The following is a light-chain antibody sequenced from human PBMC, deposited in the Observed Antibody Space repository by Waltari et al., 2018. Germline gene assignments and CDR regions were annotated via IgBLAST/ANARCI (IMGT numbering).Light chain of an antibody. V-gene: IGKV1-6*01. CDR1: QGIRND. J-gene: IGKJ1*01. Sequence: AIQMTQSPSSLSASVGDRVTITCRASQGIRNDLGWYQQRPGKAPMLLIYDASSLQTGVPSRFSDSGSGTGFTLTISSLQPEDFGTYYCLQDYSYPWTFGQGTKVEVK. CDR3: LQDYSYPWT. CDR2: DAS.